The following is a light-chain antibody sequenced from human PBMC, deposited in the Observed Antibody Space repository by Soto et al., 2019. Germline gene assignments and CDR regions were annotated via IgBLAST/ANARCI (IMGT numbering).Light chain of an antibody. V-gene: IGKV3-15*01. J-gene: IGKJ4*01. CDR1: QSVSSN. Sequence: EIVMTQSPATLSLSPGERATLSCRASQSVSSNFAWYQQKPGQAPRLLIYGASTRATGIPARFSGSGSGKEFTLTISSRQSEDFAVYYCHQYNNWPPLTFGGGTKVEIK. CDR2: GAS. CDR3: HQYNNWPPLT.